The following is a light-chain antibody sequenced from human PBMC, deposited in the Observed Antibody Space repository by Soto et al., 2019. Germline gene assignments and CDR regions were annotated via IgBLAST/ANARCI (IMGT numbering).Light chain of an antibody. CDR1: SSDVGSYNY. CDR2: EVT. V-gene: IGLV2-8*01. Sequence: QSVLTQPPSASGSPGQSVTISCTGTSSDVGSYNYVSWYQQHPGKAPKLMIYEVTKRPSGVPNRFSGSKSGNTASLTISGLQPEDEADYYCCSYAGSSSSIFGTGTKVTVL. CDR3: CSYAGSSSSI. J-gene: IGLJ1*01.